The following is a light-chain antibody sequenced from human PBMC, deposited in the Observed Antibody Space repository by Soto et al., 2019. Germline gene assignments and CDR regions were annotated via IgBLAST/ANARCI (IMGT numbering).Light chain of an antibody. CDR1: QSVSSNY. CDR3: QQFGSSPLYT. CDR2: GVS. J-gene: IGKJ2*01. Sequence: IVLTQSPGTLSLSPGERATLSCRASQSVSSNYLAWYQQKPGQAPRLLIYGVSSRATGIPDRFSGSESGTDFTLTISRLEPEDFAVYYCQQFGSSPLYTFGQGTKLEIK. V-gene: IGKV3-20*01.